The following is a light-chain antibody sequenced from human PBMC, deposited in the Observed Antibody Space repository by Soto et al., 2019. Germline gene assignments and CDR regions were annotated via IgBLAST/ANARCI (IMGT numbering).Light chain of an antibody. CDR3: SSYTSSTAYV. J-gene: IGLJ1*01. CDR1: SRDVGGYNY. V-gene: IGLV2-14*01. CDR2: EVT. Sequence: QSLLDEPGSVSASPGHSITISCTVTSRDVGGYNYVSWYQLHPGKAPKLILYEVTNRPSGVSDRFSGSKSGNTASLTISGLQAEEEADYYCSSYTSSTAYVFGTGTKVTVL.